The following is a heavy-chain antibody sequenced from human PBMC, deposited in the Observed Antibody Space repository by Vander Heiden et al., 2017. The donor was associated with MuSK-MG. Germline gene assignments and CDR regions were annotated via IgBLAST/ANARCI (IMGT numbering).Heavy chain of an antibody. CDR2: VYYDGTT. CDR3: AGEYSTSWTYGMDV. CDR1: GASIRSTPHY. V-gene: IGHV4-39*07. J-gene: IGHJ6*02. Sequence: QVQMQESGPGLVRPSETLSLTCTVSGASIRSTPHYWVWIRQPPGKGLEWIGSVYYDGTTYSNSSLKSRITLSVDTSKNQFSLNLKSVTAADTAVYFCAGEYSTSWTYGMDVWGQGTTVTVSS. D-gene: IGHD2-2*01.